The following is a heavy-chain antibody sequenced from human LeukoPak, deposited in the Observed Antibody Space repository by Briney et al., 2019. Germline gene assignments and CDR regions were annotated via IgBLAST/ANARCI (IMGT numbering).Heavy chain of an antibody. CDR2: ISFDGSNQ. CDR3: AKPPEVGATVGYFDY. J-gene: IGHJ4*02. Sequence: PGGSLRLSCAASGFTFSGYGMHWVRQAPGKGLEWVALISFDGSNQYYADSVKGRFTISRDNSKNTLYLQMSSQRAEDTAVYYCAKPPEVGATVGYFDYWGQGTLVTVSS. V-gene: IGHV3-30*18. CDR1: GFTFSGYG. D-gene: IGHD1-26*01.